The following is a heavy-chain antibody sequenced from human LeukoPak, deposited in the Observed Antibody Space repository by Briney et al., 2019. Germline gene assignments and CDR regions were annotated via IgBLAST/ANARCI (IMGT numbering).Heavy chain of an antibody. V-gene: IGHV3-30*02. CDR2: TRSDDSDK. Sequence: GGSLRLSWVPAGFIFSTYGMHWVRQAAGKGLEWVAFTRSDDSDKYYMGSVKGRFTISRDNSKNTLYLQMSSLRAEDTAVYYCGKHDSASDYWGQGTLVTVSS. CDR3: GKHDSASDY. CDR1: GFIFSTYG. D-gene: IGHD1-26*01. J-gene: IGHJ4*02.